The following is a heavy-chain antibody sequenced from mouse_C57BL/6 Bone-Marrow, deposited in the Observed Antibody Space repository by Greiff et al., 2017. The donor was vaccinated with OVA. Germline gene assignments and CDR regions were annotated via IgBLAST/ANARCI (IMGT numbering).Heavy chain of an antibody. V-gene: IGHV3-6*01. Sequence: ESGPGLVKPSQSLSLTCSVTGYSITSGYYWNWIRQFPGNKLEWMGYISYDGSNNYNPSLKNRISITRDTSKNQFFLKLKSVTTEDTATYYCARGTGYYFDYWGQGTTLTVSS. J-gene: IGHJ2*01. CDR1: GYSITSGYY. D-gene: IGHD4-1*01. CDR3: ARGTGYYFDY. CDR2: ISYDGSN.